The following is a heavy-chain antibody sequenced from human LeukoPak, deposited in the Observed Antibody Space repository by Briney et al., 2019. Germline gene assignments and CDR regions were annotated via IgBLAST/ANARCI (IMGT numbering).Heavy chain of an antibody. CDR3: ARSYGGV. V-gene: IGHV3-11*04. D-gene: IGHD3-10*01. CDR2: ISRSGNNI. Sequence: GGSLRLSCVGSGFIFSDYYMTWVRQAPGKGLEWVAYISRSGNNIYYAESVKGRFAISRDNVENSLYLHMSSLRAEDTASYSCARSYGGVWGKGTMVTVSS. J-gene: IGHJ6*04. CDR1: GFIFSDYY.